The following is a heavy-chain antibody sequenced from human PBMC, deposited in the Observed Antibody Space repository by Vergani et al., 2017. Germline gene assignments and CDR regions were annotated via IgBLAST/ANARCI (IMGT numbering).Heavy chain of an antibody. J-gene: IGHJ4*02. V-gene: IGHV3-23*01. CDR1: GFTFSTYA. Sequence: EVQLLESGGGLVQPGGSLRLSCAASGFTFSTYAMTWVRQAPGKGLEWVSTISSDGGSTYYADSVKGRFTISRDKSKNTLSLQMNSLTAEDTAIYYCAGRQGTSAYYYGGFDYWGQGILVTVSS. CDR3: AGRQGTSAYYYGGFDY. CDR2: ISSDGGST. D-gene: IGHD3-22*01.